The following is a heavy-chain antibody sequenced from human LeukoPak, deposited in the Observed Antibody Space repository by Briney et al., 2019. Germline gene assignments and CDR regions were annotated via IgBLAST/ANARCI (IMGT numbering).Heavy chain of an antibody. Sequence: PSETLSLTCTVSGGSISTYYWSWIRQPPGKGLEWIGYIYYTGSTNYNPSLKSRVTISVDKSKNHFSLRLTSVTAADTAVYYCARDMAGYSYGHYDYWGQGTLVTVFS. D-gene: IGHD5-18*01. V-gene: IGHV4-59*12. CDR2: IYYTGST. CDR1: GGSISTYY. J-gene: IGHJ4*02. CDR3: ARDMAGYSYGHYDY.